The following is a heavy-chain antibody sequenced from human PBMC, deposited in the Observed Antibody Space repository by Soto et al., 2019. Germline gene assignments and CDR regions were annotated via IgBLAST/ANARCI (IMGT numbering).Heavy chain of an antibody. D-gene: IGHD3-22*01. CDR3: ARDSRIVYHYARSGYQVFDY. J-gene: IGHJ4*02. CDR2: INPSGGST. CDR1: GYTFTRYY. Sequence: ASVKVSCKASGYTFTRYYMHWVRQAPGQGLEWMGIINPSGGSTRYAQKFPGRVTMTRDTSTSTVYMELSSLRSEDTAVYYCARDSRIVYHYARSGYQVFDYWGQGTLVTGTS. V-gene: IGHV1-46*01.